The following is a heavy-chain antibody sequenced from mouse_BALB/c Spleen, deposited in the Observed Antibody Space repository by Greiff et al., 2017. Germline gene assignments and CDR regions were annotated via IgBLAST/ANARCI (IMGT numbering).Heavy chain of an antibody. CDR3: ARDLGYGAY. D-gene: IGHD2-14*01. Sequence: EVHLVESGGGLVKPGGSLKLSCAASGFTFSDYYMYWVRQTPEKRLEWVATISDGGSYTYYPDSVKGRFTISRDNAKNNLYLQMSSLKSEDTAMYYCARDLGYGAYWGQGTLVTVSA. CDR2: ISDGGSYT. J-gene: IGHJ3*01. CDR1: GFTFSDYY. V-gene: IGHV5-4*02.